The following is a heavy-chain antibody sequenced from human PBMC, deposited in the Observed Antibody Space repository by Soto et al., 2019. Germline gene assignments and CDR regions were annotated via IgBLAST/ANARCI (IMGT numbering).Heavy chain of an antibody. CDR3: ARQSLGYCSGGSCTDN. CDR2: IYHSGST. D-gene: IGHD2-15*01. CDR1: NGTISSAIYY. J-gene: IGHJ4*02. V-gene: IGHV4-4*02. Sequence: SETLSLTCTVSNGTISSAIYYWSWVRQPPGKGLEWIGEIYHSGSTNYNPSLKSRVTISVDKSKNQFSLKLSSVTAADTAVYYCARQSLGYCSGGSCTDNWGQGTLVTVSS.